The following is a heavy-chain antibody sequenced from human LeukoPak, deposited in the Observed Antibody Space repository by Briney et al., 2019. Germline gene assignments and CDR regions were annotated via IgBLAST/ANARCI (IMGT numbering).Heavy chain of an antibody. V-gene: IGHV1-2*02. CDR2: INPNSGGT. Sequence: ASVKVSCKASGYTFTGYYMHWVRQAPGQGLEWMGWINPNSGGTNYAQKFQGRVTMTRDTSISTAYMELSRLRSDDTAVYYCAREYDGNSGYDTEPYPDDYWGQGTLVTVSS. CDR1: GYTFTGYY. J-gene: IGHJ4*02. D-gene: IGHD5-12*01. CDR3: AREYDGNSGYDTEPYPDDY.